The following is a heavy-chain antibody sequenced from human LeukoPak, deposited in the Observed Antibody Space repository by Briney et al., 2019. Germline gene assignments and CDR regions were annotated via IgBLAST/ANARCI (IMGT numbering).Heavy chain of an antibody. Sequence: SETLSLTCAVYGGSFSGYYWSWIRQPPGKGLEWIGEINHSGSTNYNPSLKSRVTISVGTSKNQFSLKLSSVTAADTAVYYCASWTTTNWFDPWGQGTLVTVSS. V-gene: IGHV4-34*01. D-gene: IGHD3/OR15-3a*01. CDR1: GGSFSGYY. J-gene: IGHJ5*02. CDR3: ASWTTTNWFDP. CDR2: INHSGST.